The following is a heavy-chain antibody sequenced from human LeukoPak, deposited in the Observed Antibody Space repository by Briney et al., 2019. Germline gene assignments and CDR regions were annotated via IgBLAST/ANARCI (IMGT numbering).Heavy chain of an antibody. CDR3: VKAPTGTTDY. V-gene: IGHV3-74*01. Sequence: PGGSLRLSCAASGNYWMHWVRQVPGKGLVWVTHINSDGSWTSYADSVKGRFTISKDNAKNTVYLQMNSLRAEDTAVYYCVKAPTGTTDYWGQGTLVTVSS. CDR1: GNYW. CDR2: INSDGSWT. J-gene: IGHJ4*02. D-gene: IGHD1-7*01.